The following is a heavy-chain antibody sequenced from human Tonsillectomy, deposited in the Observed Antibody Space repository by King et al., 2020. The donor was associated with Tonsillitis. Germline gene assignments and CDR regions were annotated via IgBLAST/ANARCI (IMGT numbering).Heavy chain of an antibody. J-gene: IGHJ5*02. Sequence: VQLVESGGVVVQPGGSLRLSCAASGFTFDDYTMHWVRQAPGKGLEWVSLISWDGGSTNYVDSVKGRFTISRDNSKNSLYLQMNSLRTEDTALYYCVKVGYSSGWFWFDPWGQGTLVTVSS. CDR3: VKVGYSSGWFWFDP. CDR1: GFTFDDYT. D-gene: IGHD6-19*01. V-gene: IGHV3-43*01. CDR2: ISWDGGST.